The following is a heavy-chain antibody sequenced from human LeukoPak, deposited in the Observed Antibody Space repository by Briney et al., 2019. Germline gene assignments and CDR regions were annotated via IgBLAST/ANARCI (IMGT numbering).Heavy chain of an antibody. CDR3: VRGRCTSTSCYAGDYDIDV. J-gene: IGHJ6*02. CDR2: VYNSGGT. D-gene: IGHD2-2*01. Sequence: SETLSLTCTVSGGSMSSHYWSWIRQPPGKGLQWIAYVYNSGGTNYNPSLKSRVTISVDTSRNQFSLRLSSVTAADTAVYYCVRGRCTSTSCYAGDYDIDVWGQGTTVTVSS. CDR1: GGSMSSHY. V-gene: IGHV4-59*11.